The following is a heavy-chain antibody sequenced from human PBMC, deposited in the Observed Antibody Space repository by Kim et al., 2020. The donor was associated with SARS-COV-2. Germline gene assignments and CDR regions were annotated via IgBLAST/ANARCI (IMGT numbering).Heavy chain of an antibody. CDR2: IYYSGST. J-gene: IGHJ5*02. CDR1: GGSISSSSYY. D-gene: IGHD2-2*01. V-gene: IGHV4-39*01. CDR3: ARAIVVPAARVPNPPWFDP. Sequence: SETLSLTCTVSGGSISSSSYYWGWIRQPPGKGLEWIGSIYYSGSTYYNPSLKSRVTISVDTSKNQFSLKLSSVTAADTAVYYCARAIVVPAARVPNPPWFDPWGQGTLVTVSS.